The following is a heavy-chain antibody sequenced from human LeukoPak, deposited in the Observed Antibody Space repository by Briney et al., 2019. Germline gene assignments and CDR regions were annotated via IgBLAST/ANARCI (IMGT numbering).Heavy chain of an antibody. CDR3: ARTYDSSGYQYFDY. CDR1: GGSFSGYY. D-gene: IGHD3-22*01. V-gene: IGHV4-34*01. J-gene: IGHJ4*02. CDR2: INHSGST. Sequence: RTSETLSLTCAVYGGSFSGYYWSWIRQPPGKGLEWIGEINHSGSTNYNPSLKSRVTISVDTSKNQFSLKLSSVTAADTAAYYCARTYDSSGYQYFDYWGQGTLVTVSS.